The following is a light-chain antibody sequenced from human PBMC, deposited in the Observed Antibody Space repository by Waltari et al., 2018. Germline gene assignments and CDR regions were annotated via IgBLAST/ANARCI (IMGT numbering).Light chain of an antibody. CDR2: EVS. CDR3: CSYAGSGSWV. V-gene: IGLV2-23*02. Sequence: QSALTQPASVSGSPGQSITISCSGTSSDIGSYDLVSWYQQHPGKAPKFMISEVSERPSRVSYRFSGSKSGNTASLTISGLQAEDEADYYCCSYAGSGSWVFGGGTKLTVL. J-gene: IGLJ3*02. CDR1: SSDIGSYDL.